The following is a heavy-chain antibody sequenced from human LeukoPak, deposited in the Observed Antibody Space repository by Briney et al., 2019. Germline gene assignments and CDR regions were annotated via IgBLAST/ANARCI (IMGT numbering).Heavy chain of an antibody. Sequence: SVKVSCKASGGTFSSYTISWVRQAPGQGLEWMGRIIPILGIANYAQKFQGRVTITADKSTSTAYMELSSLRSEDTAVYYCATRGSYGGPNLDYWGQGTPVTVSS. J-gene: IGHJ4*02. V-gene: IGHV1-69*02. CDR2: IIPILGIA. CDR1: GGTFSSYT. D-gene: IGHD4-23*01. CDR3: ATRGSYGGPNLDY.